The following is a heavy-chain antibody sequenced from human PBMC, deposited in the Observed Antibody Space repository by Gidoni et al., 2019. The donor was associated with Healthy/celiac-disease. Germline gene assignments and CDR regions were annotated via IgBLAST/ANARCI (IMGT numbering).Heavy chain of an antibody. D-gene: IGHD5-12*01. V-gene: IGHV1-3*01. J-gene: IGHJ6*02. Sequence: QVQLVQSGAEVKKPGASVKVSCKASGYTFTSYAMHWVRQAPGQRLEWMGWINAGNGNTKYSQKFQGRVTITRDTSASTAYMELSSLRSEDTAVYYCARGSEWLRLIDYYYYGMDVWGQGTTVTVSS. CDR2: INAGNGNT. CDR1: GYTFTSYA. CDR3: ARGSEWLRLIDYYYYGMDV.